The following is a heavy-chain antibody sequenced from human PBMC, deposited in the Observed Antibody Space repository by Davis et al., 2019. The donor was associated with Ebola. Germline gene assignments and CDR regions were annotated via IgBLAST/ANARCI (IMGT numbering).Heavy chain of an antibody. CDR2: ISSSSSDR. J-gene: IGHJ6*02. Sequence: GGSLRLSCVVSGFTFNDHSMNWVRQAPGKGLEWVSSISSSSSDRRYADSVKGRFTISRDNAKKTLYLQMNSLRAEDTAIYYCVRDAVVKGYQELLRPRCMDVWGQGTTVIVSS. CDR3: VRDAVVKGYQELLRPRCMDV. V-gene: IGHV3-21*01. D-gene: IGHD1-26*01. CDR1: GFTFNDHS.